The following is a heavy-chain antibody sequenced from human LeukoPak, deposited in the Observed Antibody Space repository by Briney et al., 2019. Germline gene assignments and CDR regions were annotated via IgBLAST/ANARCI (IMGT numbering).Heavy chain of an antibody. Sequence: APVKVSCKASGYTFTSYDINWVRQATGQGLEWMGWMNPNSGNTGYAQKFQGRVTMTRNTSISTAYMELSSLRSEDTAVYYCARETHDFWSGYYTRNNWFDPWGQGTLVTVSS. CDR3: ARETHDFWSGYYTRNNWFDP. D-gene: IGHD3-3*01. CDR1: GYTFTSYD. J-gene: IGHJ5*02. CDR2: MNPNSGNT. V-gene: IGHV1-8*01.